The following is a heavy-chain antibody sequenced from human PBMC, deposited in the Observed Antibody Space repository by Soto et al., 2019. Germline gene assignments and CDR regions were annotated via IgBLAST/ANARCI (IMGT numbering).Heavy chain of an antibody. CDR1: GGSISSSSYY. Sequence: SETLSLTCTVSGGSISSSSYYWGWIRQPPGKGLEWIGSICYSGSTYYNPSLKSRVTISVDTSKNQFSLKLSSVTAADTAVYYCARENIVGYCSSTSCSRFDLWCRGTLVTVSS. D-gene: IGHD2-2*01. CDR3: ARENIVGYCSSTSCSRFDL. V-gene: IGHV4-39*02. CDR2: ICYSGST. J-gene: IGHJ5*02.